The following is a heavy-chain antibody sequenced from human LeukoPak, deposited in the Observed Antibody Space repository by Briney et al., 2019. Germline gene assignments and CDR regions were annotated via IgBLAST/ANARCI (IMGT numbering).Heavy chain of an antibody. CDR1: GGSISSGGYY. Sequence: SETLSLTCTVSGGSISSGGYYWSWIRQIPGKGLEWIGYIYYTGSTIYNPSLKSRVTISVDTSKNQFSLKLNSVTAADTAVYHCARAEGMDVWGQGTTITVSS. CDR2: IYYTGST. J-gene: IGHJ6*02. CDR3: ARAEGMDV. V-gene: IGHV4-31*03.